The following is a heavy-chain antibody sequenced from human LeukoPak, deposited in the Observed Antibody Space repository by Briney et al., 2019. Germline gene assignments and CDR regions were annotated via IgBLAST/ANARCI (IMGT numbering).Heavy chain of an antibody. D-gene: IGHD5-12*01. CDR3: AKDPYRASSGLVDY. V-gene: IGHV3-23*01. CDR1: GFTFSNYA. Sequence: PGGSLRLSCAPSGFTFSNYAVSWVRQAPGKGLEWVSSISGSGGTTYYADSVKGRFTISRDNSKKTLYLQMNSLRAEDTAVYYCAKDPYRASSGLVDYWGQGTLVTVSS. CDR2: ISGSGGTT. J-gene: IGHJ4*02.